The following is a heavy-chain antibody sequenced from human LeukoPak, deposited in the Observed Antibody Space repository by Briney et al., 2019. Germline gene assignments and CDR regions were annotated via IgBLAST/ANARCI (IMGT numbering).Heavy chain of an antibody. V-gene: IGHV1-18*01. Sequence: ASVKVSCKVSGYTFTSYGISWVRQAPGQGLEWMGWISAYNGNTNYAQKLQGRVTMTTDTSTSTAYMELRSLRSDDTAVYYCARDFGDKDYDFWSGYWDWGQGTLVTVSS. CDR3: ARDFGDKDYDFWSGYWD. CDR2: ISAYNGNT. CDR1: GYTFTSYG. D-gene: IGHD3-3*01. J-gene: IGHJ4*02.